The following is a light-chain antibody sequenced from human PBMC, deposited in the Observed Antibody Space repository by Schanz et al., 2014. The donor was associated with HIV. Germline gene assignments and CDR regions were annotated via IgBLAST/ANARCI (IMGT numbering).Light chain of an antibody. Sequence: EIVLTQSPVTLSLSPGERATLSCRASQSLTSRYLAWYLQKPGQAPRLLIYGASSRATGIPDRFSGSGSGTDFTLTISRLEPEDYAVYYCQQYGSSPWTFGQGTRVDVK. CDR2: GAS. CDR3: QQYGSSPWT. J-gene: IGKJ1*01. CDR1: QSLTSRY. V-gene: IGKV3-20*01.